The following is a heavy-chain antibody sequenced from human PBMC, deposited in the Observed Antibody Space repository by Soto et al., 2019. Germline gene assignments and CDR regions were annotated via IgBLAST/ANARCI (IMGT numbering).Heavy chain of an antibody. CDR2: MNPNSGNT. CDR1: GYTFTSYD. CDR3: ARGYDSSGYYYCQYYYYSGMDV. Sequence: ASVTVSCKASGYTFTSYDINWVRQATGQGLEWMGWMNPNSGNTGYAQKFQGRVTMTRNTSISTAYMELSSLRSEDTAVYYCARGYDSSGYYYCQYYYYSGMDVWGQGTTV. J-gene: IGHJ6*02. D-gene: IGHD3-22*01. V-gene: IGHV1-8*01.